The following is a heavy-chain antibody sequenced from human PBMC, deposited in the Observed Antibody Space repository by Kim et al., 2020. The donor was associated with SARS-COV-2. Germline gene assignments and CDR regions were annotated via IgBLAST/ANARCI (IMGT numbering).Heavy chain of an antibody. CDR2: ISSSSSTI. D-gene: IGHD2-21*02. J-gene: IGHJ6*02. Sequence: GGSLRLSCAASGFTFSSYSMNCVRQAPGKGLECVSYISSSSSTIYYADSVKGRFTISRDNAKNSLYLQMNSLRAEDTAVYYCAREWVEAGCGGDCYPHRNLTGDPNYYYYGMDVWGQGTTVTVSS. CDR1: GFTFSSYS. CDR3: AREWVEAGCGGDCYPHRNLTGDPNYYYYGMDV. V-gene: IGHV3-48*04.